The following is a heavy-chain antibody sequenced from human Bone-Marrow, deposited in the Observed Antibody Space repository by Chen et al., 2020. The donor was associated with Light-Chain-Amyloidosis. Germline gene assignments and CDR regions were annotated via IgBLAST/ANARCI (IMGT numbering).Heavy chain of an antibody. CDR1: GFTFDDYG. CDR3: ARTLRYGHQVYFDY. V-gene: IGHV3-30*03. D-gene: IGHD3-9*01. CDR2: ISFDGR. J-gene: IGHJ4*02. Sequence: VQLVESGGGVVRPGGSLRLSCAASGFTFDDYGMSWVRQAPGRGLEWVAVISFDGRADSVQGRFTVSRDNSKSTLYLQMDSLRPDDTAVYYCARTLRYGHQVYFDYWGQGTLVTVSS.